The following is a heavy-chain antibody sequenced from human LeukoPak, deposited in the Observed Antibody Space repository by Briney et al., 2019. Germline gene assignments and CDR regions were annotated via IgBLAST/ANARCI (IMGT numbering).Heavy chain of an antibody. J-gene: IGHJ4*02. Sequence: GGSLRLSCAASGFTFSSYAMSWVRQAPGKGLEWVSAISGSGGSTYYADSVKGRFTISRDNSKNTLYLQMNSLRAEDTAVYYCAKIHVPAAIPPYLGSSWSSGGFDYWGQGTLVTVPS. V-gene: IGHV3-23*01. CDR1: GFTFSSYA. D-gene: IGHD2-2*02. CDR2: ISGSGGST. CDR3: AKIHVPAAIPPYLGSSWSSGGFDY.